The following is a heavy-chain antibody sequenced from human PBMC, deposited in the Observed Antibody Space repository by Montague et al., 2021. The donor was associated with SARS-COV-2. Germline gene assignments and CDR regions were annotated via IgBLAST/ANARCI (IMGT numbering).Heavy chain of an antibody. V-gene: IGHV4-59*01. CDR1: GGSISGYY. J-gene: IGHJ6*02. Sequence: SETLSLTCTVSGGSISGYYWSWVRQPPGKGLEWIGYIYYSGSTKYNPFLESRVTVSVDRSKNQVSLKLSSVTAADTAVYYCARLLRSCTNGVCRNYYYYAMDGWGQGTTVTVSS. CDR2: IYYSGST. CDR3: ARLLRSCTNGVCRNYYYYAMDG. D-gene: IGHD2-8*01.